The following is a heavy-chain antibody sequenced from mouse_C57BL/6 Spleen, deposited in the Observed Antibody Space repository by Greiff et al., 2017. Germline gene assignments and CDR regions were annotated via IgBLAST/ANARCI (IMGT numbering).Heavy chain of an antibody. CDR2: ISYDGSN. CDR1: GYSITSGYY. D-gene: IGHD2-4*01. Sequence: ESGPGLVKPSQSLSLTCSVTGYSITSGYYWNWIRQFPGNKLEWMGYISYDGSNNYNPSLKNRISITRDTSKNQFFLKLNSVTTEDTATYYCARGGDYDGYWYVDVWGTGTTVTVSS. J-gene: IGHJ1*03. V-gene: IGHV3-6*01. CDR3: ARGGDYDGYWYVDV.